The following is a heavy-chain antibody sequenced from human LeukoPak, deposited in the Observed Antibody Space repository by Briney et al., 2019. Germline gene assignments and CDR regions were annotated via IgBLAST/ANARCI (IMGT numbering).Heavy chain of an antibody. D-gene: IGHD6-13*01. J-gene: IGHJ5*02. CDR1: GYSISSGYY. V-gene: IGHV4-38-2*02. Sequence: SETLSLTCTVSGYSISSGYYWGWIRQPPGKGLEWIGSIYHSGSTYYNPSLKSRVTISVDTSKNQFSLKLSSVTAADTAVYYCARDRQQLVGGWFDPWGQGTLVTVSS. CDR2: IYHSGST. CDR3: ARDRQQLVGGWFDP.